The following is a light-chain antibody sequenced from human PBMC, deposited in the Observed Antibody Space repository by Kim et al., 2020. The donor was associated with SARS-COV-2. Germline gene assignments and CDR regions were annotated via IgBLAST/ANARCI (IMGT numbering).Light chain of an antibody. V-gene: IGLV2-14*03. J-gene: IGLJ1*01. CDR1: NTDIGSYTY. CDR3: SSCTTSSTYV. Sequence: GQSFTIPFAGTNTDIGSYTYVSWYQQHPGKAPKLVIYDVSKRPSGVSSRFSGSKSGNTASLTISGLQDEDEAEYYCSSCTTSSTYVFGTGTKVSVL. CDR2: DVS.